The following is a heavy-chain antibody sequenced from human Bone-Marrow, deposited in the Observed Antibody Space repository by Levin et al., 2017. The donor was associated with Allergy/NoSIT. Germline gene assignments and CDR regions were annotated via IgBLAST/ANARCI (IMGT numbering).Heavy chain of an antibody. CDR3: ARDWIVLPRID. J-gene: IGHJ4*02. Sequence: GGSLRLSCEASGFTFSSFGMNWVRQAPGKGLEWISYIGATSSSNRYYLESVKGRFTISRDNAKNSLYLQMNSLRDEDTAVYYCARDWIVLPRIDWGQGPLVTVSS. CDR1: GFTFSSFG. V-gene: IGHV3-48*02. D-gene: IGHD6-6*01. CDR2: IGATSSSNR.